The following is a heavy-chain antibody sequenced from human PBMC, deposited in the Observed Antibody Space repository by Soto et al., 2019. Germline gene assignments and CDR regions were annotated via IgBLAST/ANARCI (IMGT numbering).Heavy chain of an antibody. V-gene: IGHV4-34*01. Sequence: QVQLQQWGAGLLKPSETLSLTCAVYGGSFSGYYWSWIRQPPGKGLEWIGEINHSGSTNYNPSLKSRVTISADTSKNQFSLKLSSVTAADTAVYYCARAFTIFGVVHRYYMDVWGKGTTVTVSS. CDR2: INHSGST. J-gene: IGHJ6*03. CDR1: GGSFSGYY. D-gene: IGHD3-3*01. CDR3: ARAFTIFGVVHRYYMDV.